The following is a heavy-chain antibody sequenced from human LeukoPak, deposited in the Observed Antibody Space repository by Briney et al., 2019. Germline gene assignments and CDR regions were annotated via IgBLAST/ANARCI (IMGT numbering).Heavy chain of an antibody. V-gene: IGHV4-59*01. CDR2: IYYSGST. CDR3: ARVAAVAGTGSGFDP. J-gene: IGHJ5*02. CDR1: GGSISSYY. Sequence: SETLSLTCTVSGGSISSYYWSWIRQPPGKGLEWIGNIYYSGSTNYNPSLKSRVTISVDTSKNQFSLKLSSVTAADTAVYYCARVAAVAGTGSGFDPWGQGTLVTVSS. D-gene: IGHD6-19*01.